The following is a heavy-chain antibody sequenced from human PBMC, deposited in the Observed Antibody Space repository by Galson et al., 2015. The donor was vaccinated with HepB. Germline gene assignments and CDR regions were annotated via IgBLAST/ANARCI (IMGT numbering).Heavy chain of an antibody. CDR1: GGSVSSGNYY. CDR2: IYYSGST. Sequence: SETLSLTCTVSGGSVSSGNYYWSWIRQPPGKGLECIGYIYYSGSTNYSPSLRSRVTISVDTSKNQFSLRLSSVTAADTAVYYCARVVGSGFIYWGQGTLVTVSS. CDR3: ARVVGSGFIY. V-gene: IGHV4-61*01. D-gene: IGHD3-10*01. J-gene: IGHJ4*02.